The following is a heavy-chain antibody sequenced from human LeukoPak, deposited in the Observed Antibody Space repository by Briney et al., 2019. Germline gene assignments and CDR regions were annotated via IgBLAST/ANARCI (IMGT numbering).Heavy chain of an antibody. D-gene: IGHD3-22*01. CDR2: IRSKAYGGAT. J-gene: IGHJ4*02. V-gene: IGHV3-49*04. CDR3: TRDYYYDTSGYRY. Sequence: GGSLRLSCTASGFPFGDYAMSWVRQAPGKGLEWIGFIRSKAYGGATQYAASVKGRFTIPRDDSKYIAYLQMNSLKTEDTAVYFCTRDYYYDTSGYRYWGQGTLVTVSS. CDR1: GFPFGDYA.